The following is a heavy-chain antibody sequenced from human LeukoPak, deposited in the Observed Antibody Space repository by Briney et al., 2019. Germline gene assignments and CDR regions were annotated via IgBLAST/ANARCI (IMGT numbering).Heavy chain of an antibody. D-gene: IGHD3-3*01. J-gene: IGHJ6*02. CDR1: GGSISSSSYY. V-gene: IGHV4-39*01. CDR3: ARIGYDFWSGYFYGMDV. Sequence: PSETLSLTCTVSGGSISSSSYYWGWIRQPPGKGLEWIGSIYYSGSTYYNPSLKSRVTTSVDTSKNQFSLKLSSVTAADTAVYYCARIGYDFWSGYFYGMDVWGQGTTVTVSS. CDR2: IYYSGST.